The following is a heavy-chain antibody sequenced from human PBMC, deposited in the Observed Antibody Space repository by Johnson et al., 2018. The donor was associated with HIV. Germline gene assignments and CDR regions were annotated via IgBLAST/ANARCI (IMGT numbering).Heavy chain of an antibody. CDR3: VRGGSDVFDI. D-gene: IGHD3-16*01. CDR1: GFTFDDYG. Sequence: VQLVESGGGVVRPGGSLRLSCAASGFTFDDYGMIWVRQALGKGLEWVSVIYSGGSTSYADSVKGRFTISRDNAKNTLYLQMNSLRAEDTAVYYCVRGGSDVFDIWGRGTMVTVSS. J-gene: IGHJ3*02. CDR2: IYSGGST. V-gene: IGHV3-20*04.